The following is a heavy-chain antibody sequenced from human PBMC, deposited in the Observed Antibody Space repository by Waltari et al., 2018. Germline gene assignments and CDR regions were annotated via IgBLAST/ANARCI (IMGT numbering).Heavy chain of an antibody. Sequence: QVQLQQWGAGLLKPSETLSLTCAVYGGSFSGYYCSWIRQPPGKGLEWIGEINHSGSTNYNPSLKSRVTISVDTSKNQFSLKLSSVTAADTAVYYCASRKITMVRGVTPFDYWGQGTLVTVSS. V-gene: IGHV4-34*01. CDR1: GGSFSGYY. D-gene: IGHD3-10*01. CDR2: INHSGST. J-gene: IGHJ4*02. CDR3: ASRKITMVRGVTPFDY.